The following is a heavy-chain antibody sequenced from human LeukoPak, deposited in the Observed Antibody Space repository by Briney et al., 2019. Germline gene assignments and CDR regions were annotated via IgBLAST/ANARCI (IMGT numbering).Heavy chain of an antibody. J-gene: IGHJ4*02. CDR3: ARDYYDSSGYYFGY. CDR1: GFTFSSYG. V-gene: IGHV3-30*02. CDR2: IRYDGSNK. Sequence: GGSLRLSCAASGFTFSSYGMHWVRQAPGKGLEWVAFIRYDGSNKYYADSVRGRFTISRDNSKNTLYLQMNSLRAEDTAVYYCARDYYDSSGYYFGYWGQGTLVTVSS. D-gene: IGHD3-22*01.